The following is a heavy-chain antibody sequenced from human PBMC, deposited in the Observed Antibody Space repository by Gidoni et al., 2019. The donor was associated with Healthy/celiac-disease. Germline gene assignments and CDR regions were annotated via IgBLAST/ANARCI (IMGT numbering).Heavy chain of an antibody. V-gene: IGHV3-15*01. CDR1: GFTFSNAW. CDR2: IKSKTDGGTT. Sequence: EVQLVESGGGLVKPGGSLRLSCAASGFTFSNAWMSWVRQAPGKGLEWVGRIKSKTDGGTTDYAAPVKGRFTISRDDSKNTLYLQMNSLKTEDTAVYYCTIDLGHMVRGVDYWGQGTLVTVSS. D-gene: IGHD3-10*01. CDR3: TIDLGHMVRGVDY. J-gene: IGHJ4*02.